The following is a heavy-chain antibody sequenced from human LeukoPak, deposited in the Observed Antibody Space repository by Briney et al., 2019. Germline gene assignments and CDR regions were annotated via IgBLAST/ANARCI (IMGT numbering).Heavy chain of an antibody. V-gene: IGHV4-61*01. Sequence: PSETLSLTCTVSGGSVSGGNYYCSWIRQSPGKGLEWIGYIHYSGSTVYNPSLKSRVTMSIDTSKNQFSLKLSSVTAADTAVYYCARTGSTGGYWGQGTLGTVSS. CDR2: IHYSGST. CDR3: ARTGSTGGY. CDR1: GGSVSGGNYY. D-gene: IGHD1-1*01. J-gene: IGHJ4*02.